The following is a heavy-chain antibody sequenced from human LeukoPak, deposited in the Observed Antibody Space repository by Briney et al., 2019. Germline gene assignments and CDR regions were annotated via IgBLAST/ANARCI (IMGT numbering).Heavy chain of an antibody. D-gene: IGHD1-1*01. V-gene: IGHV4-34*01. CDR1: GGSFSGYY. Sequence: SETLSLTCAVYGGSFSGYYWSWIRQPPGKGLEWIGEINHSGSTNYNPSLKSRVTISVDTSKNQFSLKLSSVTAADTAVYYYARGDWNDVSSAAYWGQGTLVTVSS. CDR2: INHSGST. J-gene: IGHJ4*02. CDR3: ARGDWNDVSSAAY.